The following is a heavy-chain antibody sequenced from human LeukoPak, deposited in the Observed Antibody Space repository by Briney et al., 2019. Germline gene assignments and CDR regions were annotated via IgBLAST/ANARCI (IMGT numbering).Heavy chain of an antibody. Sequence: SETLSLTCTVSGYSISSGYYWGWIRQPPGKGLEWIGTIHHSGSTNYNPSLKSRVTIAVDTSKNQFSLKLSSVTAADTAVYFCARQIGYSYGYFDYWGQGTLVTVSS. CDR2: IHHSGST. V-gene: IGHV4-38-2*02. J-gene: IGHJ4*02. CDR3: ARQIGYSYGYFDY. D-gene: IGHD5-18*01. CDR1: GYSISSGYY.